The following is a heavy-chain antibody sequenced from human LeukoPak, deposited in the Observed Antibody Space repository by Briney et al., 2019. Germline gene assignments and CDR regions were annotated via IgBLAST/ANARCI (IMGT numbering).Heavy chain of an antibody. D-gene: IGHD3-10*01. CDR3: ARAVRSMVRGVINYYGMDV. J-gene: IGHJ6*02. CDR2: IYYSGST. V-gene: IGHV4-61*01. Sequence: ETLSLTCTVSGGSVSSGSYYWSWIRQPPGKGLEWIGYIYYSGSTNYNPSLKSRITISVDTSKNQFSLKLSSVTAADTAVYYCARAVRSMVRGVINYYGMDVWGQGTTVTVSS. CDR1: GGSVSSGSYY.